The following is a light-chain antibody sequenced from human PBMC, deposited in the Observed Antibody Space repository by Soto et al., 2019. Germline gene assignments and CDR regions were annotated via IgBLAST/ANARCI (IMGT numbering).Light chain of an antibody. V-gene: IGKV3-11*01. Sequence: EIVLTQSPATLSLSLGERATLSCRASQSVSSYLAWYQQKPGQAPRLLIYDASNRATGIPARFSGSGSGTDFTLTISSLEPEDYAVNYCQQRSNWPPITFGQGTRLEIK. CDR2: DAS. J-gene: IGKJ5*01. CDR1: QSVSSY. CDR3: QQRSNWPPIT.